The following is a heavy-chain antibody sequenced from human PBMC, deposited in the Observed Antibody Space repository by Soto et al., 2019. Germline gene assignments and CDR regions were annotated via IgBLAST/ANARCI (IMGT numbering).Heavy chain of an antibody. CDR3: ARVQVTTPPYYYYYMDV. CDR2: IYHSGST. CDR1: SGSISSSNW. D-gene: IGHD4-17*01. J-gene: IGHJ6*03. V-gene: IGHV4-4*02. Sequence: SETLSLTCAVSSGSISSSNWWSWVRRPPGKGLEWIGEIYHSGSTNYNPSLKSRVTISVDKSKNQFSLKLSSVTAADTAVYYCARVQVTTPPYYYYYMDVWGKGTTVTVSS.